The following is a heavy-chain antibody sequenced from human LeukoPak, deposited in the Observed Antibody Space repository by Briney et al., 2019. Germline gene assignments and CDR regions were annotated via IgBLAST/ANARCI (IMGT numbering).Heavy chain of an antibody. D-gene: IGHD3-22*01. V-gene: IGHV3-23*01. CDR1: GFTFSSYA. J-gene: IGHJ4*02. Sequence: GGSLRLSCAASGFTFSSYAMSWVRQAPGKGLEWVSAISGSGGSTYYADSVKGRFTISRDNSKNTLYLQMNSLRAEDTAVYYCAKPYYYDGSGYYHPFDYWGQGTPVTVSS. CDR3: AKPYYYDGSGYYHPFDY. CDR2: ISGSGGST.